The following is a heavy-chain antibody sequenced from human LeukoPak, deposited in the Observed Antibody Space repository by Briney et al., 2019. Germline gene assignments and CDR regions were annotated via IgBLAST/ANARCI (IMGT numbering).Heavy chain of an antibody. J-gene: IGHJ4*02. CDR3: ATGGYSSSKDFDY. V-gene: IGHV1-24*01. CDR2: FDPEDGET. D-gene: IGHD6-6*01. CDR1: GYTRTELS. Sequence: ASVKVSCKVSGYTRTELSMHWVRQAPGKGLEWMGGFDPEDGETIYAQKFQGRVTMTEDTSTDTAYMELSSLRSEDTAVYYCATGGYSSSKDFDYWGQGTLVTVSS.